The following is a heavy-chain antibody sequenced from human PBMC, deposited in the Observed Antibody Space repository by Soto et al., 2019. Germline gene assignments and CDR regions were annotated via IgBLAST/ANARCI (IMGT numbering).Heavy chain of an antibody. J-gene: IGHJ4*02. V-gene: IGHV3-48*01. CDR3: TARSFSGGSYYFEYY. Sequence: GGSLRLSCAASGCAFIRYGMHWVRQAPGTGLEWVSSTATTGETTFYADSVRGRFTISRDNAKNSLYLQMSSLKVEDTAIYFCTARSFSGGSYYFEYYWGLGTLVTVSS. CDR2: TATTGETT. D-gene: IGHD2-15*01. CDR1: GCAFIRYG.